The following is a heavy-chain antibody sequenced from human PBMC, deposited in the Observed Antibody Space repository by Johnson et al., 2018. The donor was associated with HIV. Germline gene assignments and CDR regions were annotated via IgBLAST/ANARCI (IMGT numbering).Heavy chain of an antibody. CDR1: GFTFSDFF. V-gene: IGHV3-11*01. CDR3: ARARIRDRGDAFDI. D-gene: IGHD2-15*01. Sequence: QVQLVESGGGAVQPGRSLRLSCAASGFTFSDFFMSWIRQAPGKGLEWVAYMSTSGSTKFYADSVKGRFTISRDNAKNSLYLQMNSLRAEDTAVYYCARARIRDRGDAFDIWGQGTMVTVSS. J-gene: IGHJ3*02. CDR2: MSTSGSTK.